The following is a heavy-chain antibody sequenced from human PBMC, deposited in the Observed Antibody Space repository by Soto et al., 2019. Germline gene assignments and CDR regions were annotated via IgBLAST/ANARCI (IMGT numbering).Heavy chain of an antibody. CDR3: ARTRDFWSGNDAFDI. D-gene: IGHD3-3*01. Sequence: TSETLSLTCTVSGGSVSSGSYYWSWIRQPPGKGLEWIGYMYYSGSTNYNPSLKSRVTISLDTSKNQFSLKLSSVPAADTAVYFCARTRDFWSGNDAFDIWGQGTMVTVSS. CDR1: GGSVSSGSYY. V-gene: IGHV4-61*01. CDR2: MYYSGST. J-gene: IGHJ3*02.